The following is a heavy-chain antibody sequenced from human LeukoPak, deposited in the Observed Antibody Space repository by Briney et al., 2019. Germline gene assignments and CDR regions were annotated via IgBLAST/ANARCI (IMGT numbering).Heavy chain of an antibody. D-gene: IGHD1-1*01. V-gene: IGHV1-24*01. CDR2: FDPEDGET. Sequence: ASVKVSRKVSGYTLTELSLHWVRQAPGKGLEWMGRFDPEDGETIYARKFQGRVTMTEDTSTDTAYMELSSLRSEDTAVYFCAVSLTTGGYYGMDVWGQGTTVTVSS. J-gene: IGHJ6*02. CDR1: GYTLTELS. CDR3: AVSLTTGGYYGMDV.